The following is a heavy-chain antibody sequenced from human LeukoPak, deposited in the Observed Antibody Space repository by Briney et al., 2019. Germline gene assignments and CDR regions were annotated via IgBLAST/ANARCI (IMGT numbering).Heavy chain of an antibody. V-gene: IGHV1-18*01. Sequence: ASVKVSCKASGYTFTSYGISWVRQAPGQGLEWMGWISAYNGNTNYAQKLQGRVTMTTDTSTSTAYMELRRVRSDDTAVYYCATGLHHGDYPDYWGQGTLVTVSS. CDR1: GYTFTSYG. CDR2: ISAYNGNT. D-gene: IGHD4-17*01. J-gene: IGHJ4*02. CDR3: ATGLHHGDYPDY.